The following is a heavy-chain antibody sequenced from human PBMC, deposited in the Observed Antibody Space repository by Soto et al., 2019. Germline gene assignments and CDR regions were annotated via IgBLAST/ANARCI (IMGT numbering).Heavy chain of an antibody. D-gene: IGHD3-16*01. CDR3: AKDGVGGGYYYYGMDV. J-gene: IGHJ6*02. V-gene: IGHV3-30-3*01. CDR2: ISYDGSIE. Sequence: GGSLRLSCAASGFTFKNYAMHWVRQAPGKGLEWVAVISYDGSIEFYADSVKGRFTISRDNSKNTLYLQMNSLRAEDTAVYYCAKDGVGGGYYYYGMDVWGQGTTVTVSS. CDR1: GFTFKNYA.